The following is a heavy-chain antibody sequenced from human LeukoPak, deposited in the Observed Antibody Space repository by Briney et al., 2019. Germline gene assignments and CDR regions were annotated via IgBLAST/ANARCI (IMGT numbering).Heavy chain of an antibody. J-gene: IGHJ3*02. CDR1: GFTFSSYS. D-gene: IGHD3-10*01. CDR3: ARDPLLLWFGELFKGSDAFDI. V-gene: IGHV3-21*01. CDR2: ISSSSYI. Sequence: PGGSLRLSCAASGFTFSSYSMNWVRQAPGKGLEWVSSISSSSYIYYADSVKGRFTISRDNAKNSLYLQMNSLRAEDTAVYYCARDPLLLWFGELFKGSDAFDIWGQGTMVTVSS.